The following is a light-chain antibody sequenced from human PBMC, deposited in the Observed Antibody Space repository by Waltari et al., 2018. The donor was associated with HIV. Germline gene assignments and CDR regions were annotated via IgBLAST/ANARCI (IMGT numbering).Light chain of an antibody. CDR1: RSNIGAGFD. V-gene: IGLV1-40*01. Sequence: QSVLTQPPSVSGAPGQRVTIACTGTRSNIGAGFDVHWYQQIPGNAPKLLIYDKNCRPSGVPDRFSGSKSGTSASLAITGLQSEDEAEYYCQSYDMSQSGSLVFGGGTKLTVL. CDR2: DKN. J-gene: IGLJ2*01. CDR3: QSYDMSQSGSLV.